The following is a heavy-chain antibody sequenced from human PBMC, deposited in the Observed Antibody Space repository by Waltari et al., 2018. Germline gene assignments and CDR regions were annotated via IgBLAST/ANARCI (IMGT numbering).Heavy chain of an antibody. CDR2: IRYDGSNK. D-gene: IGHD5-18*01. J-gene: IGHJ4*02. CDR3: AKDGYGHNFEY. V-gene: IGHV3-30*02. Sequence: QVQLVESGGGVVQPGGSLRLSCAASGFTFSSYGMHWVRQAPGKGLEWVAFIRYDGSNKYYADSVKGRFTISRDNSKNTLYLQMNSLRAEDTAVYYCAKDGYGHNFEYWGQGTLVTVSS. CDR1: GFTFSSYG.